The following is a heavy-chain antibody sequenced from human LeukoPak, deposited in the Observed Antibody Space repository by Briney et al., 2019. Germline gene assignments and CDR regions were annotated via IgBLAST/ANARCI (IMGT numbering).Heavy chain of an antibody. Sequence: GASVKVSCKASGYTLTSYDINWVRQATGQGLEWMGGIIPIFGTANYAQKFQGRVTITTDESTSTAYMELRSLRSDDTAVYYCARAAIEVGATFDYWGQGTLVTVSS. CDR1: GYTLTSYD. V-gene: IGHV1-69*05. J-gene: IGHJ4*02. D-gene: IGHD1-26*01. CDR2: IIPIFGTA. CDR3: ARAAIEVGATFDY.